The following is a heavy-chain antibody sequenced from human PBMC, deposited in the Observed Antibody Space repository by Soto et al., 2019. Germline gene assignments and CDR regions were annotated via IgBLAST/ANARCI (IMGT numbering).Heavy chain of an antibody. CDR3: ASTYSTSWYWFDP. V-gene: IGHV2-26*04. CDR2: IFSNDEK. J-gene: IGHJ5*02. D-gene: IGHD6-13*01. CDR1: GFSLSNAGLG. Sequence: QVTVKESGPVLVKPTETLTLTCTVSGFSLSNAGLGVSWIRQPPGKALEWLAHIFSNDEKSYSTSLKSRLTISKDTSKSQVVLTMTNMDPVDTATYYCASTYSTSWYWFDPWGQGTLVTDSS.